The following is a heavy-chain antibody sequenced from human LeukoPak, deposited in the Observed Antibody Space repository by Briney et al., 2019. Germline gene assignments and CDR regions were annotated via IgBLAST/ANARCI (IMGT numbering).Heavy chain of an antibody. D-gene: IGHD4-17*01. Sequence: PSETLSLTCAVSGGSFSGYYWTWVRQPPGKGLEWIGEINHSGSTNYIPSLKSRVTISLDTSKNQFSLKLSSVTAADTALYYCASRGDYVSDLFDYWGQGTLVTVSS. CDR1: GGSFSGYY. CDR3: ASRGDYVSDLFDY. V-gene: IGHV4-34*01. CDR2: INHSGST. J-gene: IGHJ4*02.